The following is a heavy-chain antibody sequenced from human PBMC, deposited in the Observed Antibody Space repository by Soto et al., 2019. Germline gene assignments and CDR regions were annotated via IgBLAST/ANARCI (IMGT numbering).Heavy chain of an antibody. Sequence: QVQLVQSGAEVKKPGASVKVSCKASGYTFTSYYMHWVRQAPGQGLEWMGIISRSGGSTTYAQNFQGRVTMTRDTSTSTVDMELSSLRSEDTAVYYCARDRGYNYASPDYWGQGTLVTVSA. J-gene: IGHJ4*02. CDR2: ISRSGGST. V-gene: IGHV1-46*01. D-gene: IGHD5-18*01. CDR3: ARDRGYNYASPDY. CDR1: GYTFTSYY.